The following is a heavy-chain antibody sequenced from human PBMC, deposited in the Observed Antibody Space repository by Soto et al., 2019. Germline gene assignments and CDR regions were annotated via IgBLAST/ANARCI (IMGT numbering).Heavy chain of an antibody. D-gene: IGHD6-13*01. J-gene: IGHJ6*02. CDR3: ATSSSWYKYYYYYSGMDV. CDR2: IIPIFGTA. CDR1: GGTFSSYA. Sequence: QVQLVQSGAEVKKPGSSVKVSCKASGGTFSSYAISWVRQAPGQGLEWMGGIIPIFGTANYAQKFQGRVTITADESTSTAYMKLNSLRSEDTAVYYCATSSSWYKYYYYYSGMDVWGQGTTVTVSS. V-gene: IGHV1-69*01.